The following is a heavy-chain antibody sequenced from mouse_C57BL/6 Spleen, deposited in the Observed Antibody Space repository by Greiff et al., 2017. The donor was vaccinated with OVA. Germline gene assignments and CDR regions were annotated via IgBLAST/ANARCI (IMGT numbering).Heavy chain of an antibody. D-gene: IGHD2-4*01. CDR1: GYAFSSYW. Sequence: QVQLQQSGAELAKPGASVKISCKASGYAFSSYWMNWVKQRPGKGLEWIGQIYPGDGDTNYNGKFKGKATLTADKSSSTAYMQLSSLTSEDSAVYFCARENYYDYPYYAMDYWGQGTSVTVSS. J-gene: IGHJ4*01. CDR2: IYPGDGDT. V-gene: IGHV1-80*01. CDR3: ARENYYDYPYYAMDY.